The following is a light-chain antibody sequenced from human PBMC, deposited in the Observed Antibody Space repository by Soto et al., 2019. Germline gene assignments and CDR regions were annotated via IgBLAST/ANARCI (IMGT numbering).Light chain of an antibody. J-gene: IGKJ1*01. CDR2: GAS. V-gene: IGKV3-20*01. Sequence: IVLTHSPGTLSLSPMERANLSCEASQSVSSIYLGWYQQKPGQAPRLLMYGASSRATGIPERFSGSGSGTDFTLTISRLEPEDFAVYYCQQYGSSPRTFGQGTKVDIK. CDR3: QQYGSSPRT. CDR1: QSVSSIY.